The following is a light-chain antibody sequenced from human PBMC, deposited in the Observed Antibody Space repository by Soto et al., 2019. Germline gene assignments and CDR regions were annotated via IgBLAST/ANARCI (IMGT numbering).Light chain of an antibody. J-gene: IGKJ4*01. CDR2: DVS. CDR1: QTLRTW. V-gene: IGKV1-5*01. CDR3: QQYNGYPLT. Sequence: DIQMTQSPSTLSVSVGDRVTITCRASQTLRTWLAWYQQKPGKAPNLLIYDVSIMESGVPSRFSGSGSGTEFTLTISSLQPDDFAAYYCQQYNGYPLTFGGGTKVEFK.